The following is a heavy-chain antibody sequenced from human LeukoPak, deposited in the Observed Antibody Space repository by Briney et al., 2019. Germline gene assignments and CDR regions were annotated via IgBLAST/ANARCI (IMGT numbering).Heavy chain of an antibody. CDR2: VDYRGGT. Sequence: SETLSLTCSVSGASVYSDSSYWTWIRQAPGRGLEWIGYVDYRGGTKYNASLKSRVTISLETSKNQFSLNLNSVIAADTAVYYCAREVATSYYDSGAYYRQTEAFDFWGQGKMVTVSS. D-gene: IGHD3-22*01. CDR1: GASVYSDSSY. V-gene: IGHV4-61*01. CDR3: AREVATSYYDSGAYYRQTEAFDF. J-gene: IGHJ3*01.